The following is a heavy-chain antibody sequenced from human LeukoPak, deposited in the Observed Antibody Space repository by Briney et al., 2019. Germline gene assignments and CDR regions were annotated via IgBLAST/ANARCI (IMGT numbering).Heavy chain of an antibody. D-gene: IGHD1-26*01. V-gene: IGHV3-7*01. CDR2: IKQDGSEK. Sequence: GGSLRLSCTVSGFTVSSNSMSWVRQAPGKGLEWVANIKQDGSEKYYVDSVKGRFTISRDNAKNSLYLQMNSLRAEDTAVYYCARGAGGSGSYYDYWGQGTLVTVSS. CDR3: ARGAGGSGSYYDY. CDR1: GFTVSSNS. J-gene: IGHJ4*02.